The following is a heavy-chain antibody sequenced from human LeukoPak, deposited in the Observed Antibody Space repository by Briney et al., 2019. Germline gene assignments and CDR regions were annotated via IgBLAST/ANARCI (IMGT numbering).Heavy chain of an antibody. CDR2: INTGNGDR. CDR3: ARGGGSSWFDL. D-gene: IGHD3-10*01. Sequence: ASVKVSCKASGYTFTRYTIHWVRQAPGQRLEWMGWINTGNGDRKYSQKFQGRVTITRDTSASTTYMELSSLTSEDTAVFYCARGGGSSWFDLWGQGTLATVSS. J-gene: IGHJ5*02. V-gene: IGHV1-3*04. CDR1: GYTFTRYT.